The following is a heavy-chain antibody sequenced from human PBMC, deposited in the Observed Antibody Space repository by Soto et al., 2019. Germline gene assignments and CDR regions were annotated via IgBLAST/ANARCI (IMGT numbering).Heavy chain of an antibody. D-gene: IGHD2-21*02. CDR1: GFTFSDYY. J-gene: IGHJ6*02. V-gene: IGHV3-11*06. CDR2: ISSSSSYT. Sequence: QVQLVESGGGLVKPGGSLRLSCAASGFTFSDYYMSWIRQAPGKGLEWVSYISSSSSYTNYADSVKGRFTISRDNAKNSLYLQMNSLRAEDTAVYYCARGFLYCGGDCYPYYYYYGMDVWGQGTTVTVSS. CDR3: ARGFLYCGGDCYPYYYYYGMDV.